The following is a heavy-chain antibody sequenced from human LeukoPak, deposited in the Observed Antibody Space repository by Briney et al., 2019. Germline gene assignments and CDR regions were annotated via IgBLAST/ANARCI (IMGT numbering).Heavy chain of an antibody. Sequence: GGSLRLSCAASGFTFDDYAMHWVRQAPGKGLEWVSGISWNSGYIGYANSVKGRFTISRDNAKNSLYLQMNSLRAEDTAVYYCAKGTHSSSWHWYDPWGQGTLVTVSS. CDR2: ISWNSGYI. CDR3: AKGTHSSSWHWYDP. V-gene: IGHV3-9*01. CDR1: GFTFDDYA. J-gene: IGHJ5*02. D-gene: IGHD6-13*01.